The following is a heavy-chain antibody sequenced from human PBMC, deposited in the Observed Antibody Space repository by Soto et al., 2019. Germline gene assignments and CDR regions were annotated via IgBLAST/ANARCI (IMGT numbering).Heavy chain of an antibody. CDR3: ARYGGFDIVTGIYLALYACDY. V-gene: IGHV3-21*01. J-gene: IGHJ4*02. Sequence: EVQLVESGGGLVKPGGSLRLSCAASSFTFSSYSMNWVRQAPGKGLERISSISSSSSYIYYADSVKRRFTLSRDTAKNSLYLQRSSLNSEAPGVDSYARYGGFDIVTGIYLALYACDYWGPGALGSVSS. D-gene: IGHD3-9*01. CDR1: SFTFSSYS. CDR2: ISSSSSYI.